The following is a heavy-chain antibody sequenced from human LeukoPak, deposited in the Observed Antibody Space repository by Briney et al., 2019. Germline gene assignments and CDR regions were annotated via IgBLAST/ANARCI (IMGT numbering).Heavy chain of an antibody. V-gene: IGHV3-23*01. CDR2: ISGSGGST. CDR3: AKGSLPYSSSSNGYFDY. J-gene: IGHJ4*02. CDR1: GFTFNSYA. D-gene: IGHD6-6*01. Sequence: PGGSLRLSCAASGFTFNSYAMSWVRQAPGKGLEWVSAISGSGGSTYYADSVKGRFTISRDNSKNTLYLQMNSLRAEDTAVYYCAKGSLPYSSSSNGYFDYWGQGTLVTVSS.